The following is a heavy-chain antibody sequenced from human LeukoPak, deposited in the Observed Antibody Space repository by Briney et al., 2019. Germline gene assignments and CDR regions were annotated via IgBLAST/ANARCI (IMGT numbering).Heavy chain of an antibody. D-gene: IGHD5-18*01. Sequence: GGSLRLSCVGSGFTFSSHGMNWVRQAPGKGGLEWVSSIGFTTSYIYYADSVKGRFTISRDNSKNTLYLQMNSLRAEDTAVYYCAKEYGYTYGEFDYWGQGTLVTVSS. CDR3: AKEYGYTYGEFDY. CDR1: GFTFSSHG. J-gene: IGHJ4*02. V-gene: IGHV3-21*04. CDR2: IGFTTSYI.